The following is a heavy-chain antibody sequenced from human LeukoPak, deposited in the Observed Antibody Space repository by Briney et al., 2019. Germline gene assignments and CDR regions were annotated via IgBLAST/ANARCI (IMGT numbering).Heavy chain of an antibody. V-gene: IGHV3-23*01. J-gene: IGHJ4*02. CDR3: AKTPDMATIRLYFDY. Sequence: GGSLRLSCAASGFTFRSYAMSWVRQGPGMGLEWVSAISGSGDDTYHADSVKGRFTISRDNSKNTLFLQMNSLRAEDTAVYYCAKTPDMATIRLYFDYWGQGTLVTVSS. D-gene: IGHD5-24*01. CDR1: GFTFRSYA. CDR2: ISGSGDDT.